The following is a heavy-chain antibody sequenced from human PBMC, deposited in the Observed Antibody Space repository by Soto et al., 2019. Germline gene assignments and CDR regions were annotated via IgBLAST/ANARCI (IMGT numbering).Heavy chain of an antibody. D-gene: IGHD2-15*01. V-gene: IGHV3-33*01. CDR2: IWYDGSNK. CDR1: GFTFSSYG. J-gene: IGHJ6*02. CDR3: ARDRFRSGYCSGGSCQNYYYYGMDV. Sequence: GGSLRLSCAASGFTFSSYGMHWVRQAPGKGLEWVAVIWYDGSNKYYADSVKGRFTISRDNSKNTLYLQMNSLRAEDTAVYYCARDRFRSGYCSGGSCQNYYYYGMDVWGQGTTVTVSS.